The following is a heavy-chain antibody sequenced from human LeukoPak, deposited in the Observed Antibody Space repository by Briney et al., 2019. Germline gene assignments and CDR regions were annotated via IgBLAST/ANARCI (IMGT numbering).Heavy chain of an antibody. Sequence: PSETLSLTCTVSGYSISSGYYWGWIRQPPGKGLECIGSIYSSGSTYYNPSLKSRVTISVDTSKNQFSLKLSSVTAADTAVYYCARQGLWFGEALFDYWGQGALVTVSS. CDR2: IYSSGST. CDR3: ARQGLWFGEALFDY. D-gene: IGHD3-10*01. CDR1: GYSISSGYY. J-gene: IGHJ4*02. V-gene: IGHV4-38-2*02.